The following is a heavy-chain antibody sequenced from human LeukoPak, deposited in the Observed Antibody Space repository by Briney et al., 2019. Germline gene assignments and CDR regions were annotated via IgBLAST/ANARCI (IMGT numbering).Heavy chain of an antibody. D-gene: IGHD5-24*01. CDR1: GGSITSYY. V-gene: IGHV4-59*08. CDR2: MFYSGDS. CDR3: ARHPSGRMWLQQGGWFDP. J-gene: IGHJ5*02. Sequence: SETLSLTCTVSGGSITSYYWSWIRQSPGKGLEWVGYMFYSGDSSFNPSLKSRVTISADASKNQFSLKLTSVTAADTAVYYCARHPSGRMWLQQGGWFDPWGQGTLVTVSS.